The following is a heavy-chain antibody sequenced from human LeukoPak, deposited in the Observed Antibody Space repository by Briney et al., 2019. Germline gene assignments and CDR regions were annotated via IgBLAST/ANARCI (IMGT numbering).Heavy chain of an antibody. Sequence: GGSLRLSCAASGFTFSSYGMHWVRQAPGKGLDWVAFIRYDGTIKDYADSVKGRFTISRDNSKNTLYLQMNSLRAEDTAVYYCAKVSPINPSGYLDYWGQGTLVTVSS. CDR2: IRYDGTIK. J-gene: IGHJ4*02. V-gene: IGHV3-30*02. CDR3: AKVSPINPSGYLDY. CDR1: GFTFSSYG. D-gene: IGHD3-3*01.